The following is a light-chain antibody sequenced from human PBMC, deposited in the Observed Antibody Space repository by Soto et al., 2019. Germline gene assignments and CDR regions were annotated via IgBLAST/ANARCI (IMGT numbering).Light chain of an antibody. CDR3: QQYNSYSL. CDR2: DAS. V-gene: IGKV1-5*01. Sequence: DIQMTQSPSTLSASVGDRVTITCRASQSINNWLAWYQQKPGKAPKLLIYDASSLESGVPSRFSGSGSGTEFTLTISSLQPDDFATYYCQQYNSYSLFGQGTKVDIK. CDR1: QSINNW. J-gene: IGKJ1*01.